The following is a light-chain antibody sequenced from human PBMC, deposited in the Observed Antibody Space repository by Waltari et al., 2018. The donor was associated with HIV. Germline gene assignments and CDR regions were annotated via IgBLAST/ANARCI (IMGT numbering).Light chain of an antibody. Sequence: AIQVTQSPSSLSASVGDRVIITCRTSQDIRTSFAWYQQRTGRAPRLLLSDASTLQSGVPSRFIGIGAGTTFTLNISRLHSEDFASYYCQQFSSFPLTFGGGTKIQIK. J-gene: IGKJ4*01. CDR1: QDIRTS. CDR3: QQFSSFPLT. CDR2: DAS. V-gene: IGKV1-13*02.